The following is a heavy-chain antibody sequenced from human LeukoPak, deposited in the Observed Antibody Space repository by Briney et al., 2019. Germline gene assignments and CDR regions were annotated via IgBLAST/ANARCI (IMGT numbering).Heavy chain of an antibody. J-gene: IGHJ4*02. V-gene: IGHV4-30-4*08. D-gene: IGHD2-15*01. CDR1: GGSISSGDYY. CDR3: ATGLVYCSGGSCRYETGYSSGWYLGY. CDR2: IYYSGST. Sequence: SETLSLTCTVSGGSISSGDYYWSWIRQPPGKGLEWIGYIYYSGSTYYNPSLKSRVTISVDTSKNQFSLKLSSVTAADTAVYYCATGLVYCSGGSCRYETGYSSGWYLGYWGQGTLVTVSS.